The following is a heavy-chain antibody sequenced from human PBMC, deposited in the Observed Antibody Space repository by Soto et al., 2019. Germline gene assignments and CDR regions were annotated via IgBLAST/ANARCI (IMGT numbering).Heavy chain of an antibody. V-gene: IGHV4-59*01. CDR1: GGSIGAYY. CDR2: IYSSGT. Sequence: QVRLQESGPGLVKPSETLFLTCTVSGGSIGAYYWTWIRQPPGMGLEWIGFIYSSGTTYNPSLKSRVIISVDTSKNQFSLKLTSVTAVDTAVDFCARSGLRLGDVEFDPCGPGILVTVSS. J-gene: IGHJ5*02. D-gene: IGHD3-16*01. CDR3: ARSGLRLGDVEFDP.